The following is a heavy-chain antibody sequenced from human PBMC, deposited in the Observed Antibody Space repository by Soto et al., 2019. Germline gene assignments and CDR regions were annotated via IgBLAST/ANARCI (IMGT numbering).Heavy chain of an antibody. V-gene: IGHV1-18*01. J-gene: IGHJ4*02. CDR1: GYTFTSYG. CDR3: ARVAFRGTNSYYDILTGYYSHYFDY. D-gene: IGHD3-9*01. CDR2: ISAYNGNT. Sequence: ASVKVSCKASGYTFTSYGISWVRQAPGQGLEWMGWISAYNGNTNYAQKLQGRVTMTTDTSTSTAYMELRSLRSDDTAVYYCARVAFRGTNSYYDILTGYYSHYFDYWGQGTLVTVSS.